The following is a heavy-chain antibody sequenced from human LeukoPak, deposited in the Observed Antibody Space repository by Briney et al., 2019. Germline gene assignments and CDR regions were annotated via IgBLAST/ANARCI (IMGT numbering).Heavy chain of an antibody. CDR1: GFTFSSYV. CDR2: TTGSGATT. Sequence: GGSLRLSCAASGFTFSSYVMTWVRQAPGKGLEWVTTTTGSGATTDYADSVKGRFTISRDNSKNTLSLQMNSLRAEDTAVYSCARSWYFDLWGRGTLVTVFS. V-gene: IGHV3-23*01. CDR3: ARSWYFDL. J-gene: IGHJ2*01.